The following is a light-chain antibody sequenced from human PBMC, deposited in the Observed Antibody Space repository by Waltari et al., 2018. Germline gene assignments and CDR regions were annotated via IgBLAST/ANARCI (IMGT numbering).Light chain of an antibody. CDR3: QQYNNWPAST. J-gene: IGKJ5*01. CDR2: GAS. CDR1: QSVSSN. V-gene: IGKV3D-15*01. Sequence: EIVMTQSPVTLSVSPGERATLSCRASQSVSSNLVWYQHKPGQAPRLLIFGASTRATGIPDRFSGSGSVTEFTLTISSLQSEDFAVYYCQQYNNWPASTFGQGTRLEIK.